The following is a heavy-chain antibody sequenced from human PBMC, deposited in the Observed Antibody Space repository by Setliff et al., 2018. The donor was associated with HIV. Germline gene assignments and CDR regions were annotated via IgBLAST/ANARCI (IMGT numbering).Heavy chain of an antibody. D-gene: IGHD2-15*01. Sequence: SETLSLTCTVSGDSIGYYYWSWIRQPAGRGLEWMGRIHTSGSTNYNPSLTSRVTLSVDTSKNQFFLKQTSLSAADTAVYYCARDRIEVVVDGPHDVFDIWGRGTTVTVS. CDR2: IHTSGST. J-gene: IGHJ3*02. CDR3: ARDRIEVVVDGPHDVFDI. CDR1: GDSIGYYY. V-gene: IGHV4-4*07.